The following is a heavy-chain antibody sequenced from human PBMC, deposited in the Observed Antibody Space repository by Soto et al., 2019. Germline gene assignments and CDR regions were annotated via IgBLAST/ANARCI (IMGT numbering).Heavy chain of an antibody. CDR1: GGTFSSYA. J-gene: IGHJ5*02. Sequence: SVKVSCKASGGTFSSYAISWVRQAPGQGLEWMGGIIPIFGTADYAQKFQGRVTITADESTSTAYMELSSLRSEDTAVYYCARANIVVVPAAILDWFDPWGQGTLVTVSS. D-gene: IGHD2-2*01. CDR3: ARANIVVVPAAILDWFDP. V-gene: IGHV1-69*13. CDR2: IIPIFGTA.